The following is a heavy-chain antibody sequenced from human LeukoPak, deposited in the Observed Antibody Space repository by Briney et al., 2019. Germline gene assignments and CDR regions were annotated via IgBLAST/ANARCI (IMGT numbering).Heavy chain of an antibody. V-gene: IGHV3-21*04. CDR3: ARDLEGYCSGGSCYTDY. CDR1: GFTFNSYS. CDR2: ISSSSRHI. Sequence: KPGGSLRLSCAASGFTFNSYSMNWVRQAPGKGLEWVSSISSSSRHIYYADSVKGRFIIFRDDAKNSLFLQMDSLRVEDTATYYCARDLEGYCSGGSCYTDYWGQGTLVTVSS. D-gene: IGHD2-15*01. J-gene: IGHJ4*02.